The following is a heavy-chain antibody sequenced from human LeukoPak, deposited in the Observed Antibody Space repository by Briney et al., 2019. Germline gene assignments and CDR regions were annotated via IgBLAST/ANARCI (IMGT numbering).Heavy chain of an antibody. Sequence: TGGSLRLSCAASGFTVSSNYMSWVRQAPGKGLKWVSVIYSGGSTYYADSVKGRFTISRDNSKNTLYLQMNSLRAEDTAVYYCAKDLVVVIAMQGYFDLWGRGTLVTVSS. V-gene: IGHV3-53*01. CDR3: AKDLVVVIAMQGYFDL. J-gene: IGHJ2*01. CDR2: IYSGGST. D-gene: IGHD2-21*01. CDR1: GFTVSSNY.